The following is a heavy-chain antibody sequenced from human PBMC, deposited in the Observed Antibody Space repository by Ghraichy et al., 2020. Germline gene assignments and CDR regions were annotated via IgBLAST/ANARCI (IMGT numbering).Heavy chain of an antibody. J-gene: IGHJ4*02. CDR3: ARGPDVLLWFGELMSGKYYFDY. V-gene: IGHV4-34*01. Sequence: SETLSLTCAVYGGSFSGYYCSWISQPPGKGLEWIGEINHSGSTNYNPSLKSRVTISVDTSKNQFSLKLSSVTAADTAVYYGARGPDVLLWFGELMSGKYYFDYWGQGTLVTVSS. CDR1: GGSFSGYY. D-gene: IGHD3-10*01. CDR2: INHSGST.